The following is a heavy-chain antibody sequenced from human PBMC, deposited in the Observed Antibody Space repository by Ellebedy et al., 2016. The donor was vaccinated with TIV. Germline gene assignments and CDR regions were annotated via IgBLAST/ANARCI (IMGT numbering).Heavy chain of an antibody. CDR1: GGSISSYY. CDR2: IYYSGST. V-gene: IGHV4-59*12. Sequence: MPSETLSLTCTVSGGSISSYYWSWIRQPPGKGLEWIGYIYYSGSTNYNPSLKSRVTISVDTSQNQFSLKLSSVTAADTAVYYCARFTYYYDSSGPNDAFDIWGQGTMVTVSS. D-gene: IGHD3-22*01. J-gene: IGHJ3*02. CDR3: ARFTYYYDSSGPNDAFDI.